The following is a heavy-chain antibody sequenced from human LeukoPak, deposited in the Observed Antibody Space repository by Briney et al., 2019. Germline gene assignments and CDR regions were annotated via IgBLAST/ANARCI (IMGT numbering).Heavy chain of an antibody. CDR3: ARDVSSTSCYDSGCN. D-gene: IGHD2-2*01. J-gene: IGHJ4*02. V-gene: IGHV1-69*13. Sequence: GASVKVSCKASGGTFSSYAISWVRQAPGQGLEWMGGIIPIFGTANYAQKFQGRVTITADESTSTAYMELSSLRSEDTAVYYCARDVSSTSCYDSGCNWGQGTLVTVSS. CDR2: IIPIFGTA. CDR1: GGTFSSYA.